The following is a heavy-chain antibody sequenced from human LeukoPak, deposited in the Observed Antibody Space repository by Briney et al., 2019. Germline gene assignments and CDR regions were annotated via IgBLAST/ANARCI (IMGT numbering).Heavy chain of an antibody. Sequence: PSETLSLTCTVSGGSISSSSYYWGWIRQPPGKGLEWIGSIYYSGSTYYHPSLKSRVTISVYTSKNQFSLKLSSVTAADTAVYYCARRVGYDILTGYYQSFDYWGQGTLVTVSS. V-gene: IGHV4-39*01. J-gene: IGHJ4*02. D-gene: IGHD3-9*01. CDR1: GGSISSSSYY. CDR2: IYYSGST. CDR3: ARRVGYDILTGYYQSFDY.